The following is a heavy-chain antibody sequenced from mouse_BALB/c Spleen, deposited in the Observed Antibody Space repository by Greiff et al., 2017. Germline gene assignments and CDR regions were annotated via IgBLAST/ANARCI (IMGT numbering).Heavy chain of an antibody. V-gene: IGHV1-69*02. J-gene: IGHJ3*01. CDR3: TSWDPGFAY. Sequence: VQLQQPGAELVRPGASVKLSCKASGYTFTSYWINWVKQRPGQGLEWIGNINPSDSYTKYNQKFKDKATLTVDKSSSTAYMQLSSPTSEDSAVYYCTSWDPGFAYWGQGTLVTVSA. D-gene: IGHD4-1*01. CDR1: GYTFTSYW. CDR2: INPSDSYT.